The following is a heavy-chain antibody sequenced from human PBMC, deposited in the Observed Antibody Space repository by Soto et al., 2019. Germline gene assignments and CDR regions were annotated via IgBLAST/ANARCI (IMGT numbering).Heavy chain of an antibody. D-gene: IGHD1-1*01. Sequence: PSETLSLTCAVYGGSSSGYYWSWIRQPPGKGLEWIGEINHSGSTNYNPSLKSRVTISVDTSKNQFSLKLSSVTAADTAVYYCARRRERRLDAFDIWGQGKMVTVSS. CDR2: INHSGST. J-gene: IGHJ3*02. CDR1: GGSSSGYY. V-gene: IGHV4-34*01. CDR3: ARRRERRLDAFDI.